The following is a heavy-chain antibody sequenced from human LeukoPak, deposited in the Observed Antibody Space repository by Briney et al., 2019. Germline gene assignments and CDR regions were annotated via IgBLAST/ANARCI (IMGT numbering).Heavy chain of an antibody. Sequence: PGGSLRLSCAASGFTFSDYYMSWIRQAPGKGLEWVAFIRYDGSNKYYADSVKGRFTISRDNSKNTLYLQMNSLRAEDTAVFYCAKRRGYHLLHPAVGAFDIWGQGTMVTVSS. CDR1: GFTFSDYY. J-gene: IGHJ3*02. CDR2: IRYDGSNK. V-gene: IGHV3-30*02. CDR3: AKRRGYHLLHPAVGAFDI. D-gene: IGHD2-2*01.